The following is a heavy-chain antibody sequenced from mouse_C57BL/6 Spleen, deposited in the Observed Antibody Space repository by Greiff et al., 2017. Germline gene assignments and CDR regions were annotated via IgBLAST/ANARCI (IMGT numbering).Heavy chain of an antibody. CDR2: IYIGNGYT. CDR3: NRDYGSSYGGFAY. V-gene: IGHV1-58*01. J-gene: IGHJ3*01. CDR1: GYTFTSYG. Sequence: EVQGVESGAELVRPGSSVKMSCKTSGYTFTSYGINWVKQRPGQGLEWIGYIYIGNGYTEYNEKFKGKATLTSDTSSSTAYMQLSSLTSEDSAIYFCNRDYGSSYGGFAYWGQGTLVTVSA. D-gene: IGHD1-1*01.